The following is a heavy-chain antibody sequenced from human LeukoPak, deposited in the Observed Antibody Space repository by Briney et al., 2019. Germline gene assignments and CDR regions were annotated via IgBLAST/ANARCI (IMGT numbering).Heavy chain of an antibody. D-gene: IGHD3-10*01. CDR3: ASLSSYYYGSGSYYKNNFDY. Sequence: GGSLRLSCAASGFTFSSYAMSWVRQAPGKGLEWVSAISGSGGSTYYADSVKGRFTISRDNSKNTLYLQMNSLRAEDTAVYYCASLSSYYYGSGSYYKNNFDYWGQGTLVTVSS. J-gene: IGHJ4*02. CDR1: GFTFSSYA. CDR2: ISGSGGST. V-gene: IGHV3-23*01.